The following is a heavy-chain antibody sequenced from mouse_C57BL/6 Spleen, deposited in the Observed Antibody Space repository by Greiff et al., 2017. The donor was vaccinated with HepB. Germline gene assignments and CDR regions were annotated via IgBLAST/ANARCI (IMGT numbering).Heavy chain of an antibody. CDR2: IYPGSGNT. CDR3: ARNYGSSSWYFDV. CDR1: GYTFTDYY. V-gene: IGHV1-76*01. J-gene: IGHJ1*03. D-gene: IGHD1-1*01. Sequence: QVQLQQSGAELVRPGASVKLSCKASGYTFTDYYINWVKQRPGQGLEWIARIYPGSGNTYYNEKFKGKATLTVDTSSSTAYMQLSSLTSEDSAVYYCARNYGSSSWYFDVWGTGTTVTVSS.